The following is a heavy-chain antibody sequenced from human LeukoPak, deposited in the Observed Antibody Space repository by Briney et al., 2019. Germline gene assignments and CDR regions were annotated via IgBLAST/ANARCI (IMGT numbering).Heavy chain of an antibody. Sequence: ASVKVSCMASGYTFTGYYMHWVRQAPGQGLEWMGWINPNSGGTNYAQKFQGRVTMTRDTSISTAYMELSRLRSDDTAVYYCARGSHHTYYDFWSGDYGMDVWGQGTTVTVSS. CDR2: INPNSGGT. V-gene: IGHV1-2*02. D-gene: IGHD3-3*01. CDR1: GYTFTGYY. J-gene: IGHJ6*02. CDR3: ARGSHHTYYDFWSGDYGMDV.